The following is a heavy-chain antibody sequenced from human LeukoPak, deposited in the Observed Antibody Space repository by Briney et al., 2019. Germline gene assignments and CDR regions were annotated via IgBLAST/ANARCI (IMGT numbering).Heavy chain of an antibody. CDR3: ARAKIAARDPNNWFDP. V-gene: IGHV4-59*08. CDR1: GVSISIYY. CDR2: IYYSGST. J-gene: IGHJ5*02. D-gene: IGHD6-6*01. Sequence: KPSETLSLTCTVSGVSISIYYWSWIRQPPGRGLEWIGNIYYSGSTNYKASLKSRVTISADTSKNRFSLKLSSVTAADTAVYFCARAKIAARDPNNWFDPWGQGTLVTVSS.